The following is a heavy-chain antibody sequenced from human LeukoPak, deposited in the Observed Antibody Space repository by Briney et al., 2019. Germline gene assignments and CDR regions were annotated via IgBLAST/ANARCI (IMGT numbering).Heavy chain of an antibody. J-gene: IGHJ4*02. Sequence: SETLSLTCTVSGGSISSGSYYWSWIRQPAGKGLEWIGRIYTSGSTNYNPSLKSRVTISVDTSKNQFSLKLSSVTAADTAMYYCARAGDSGSYYYFDYWGQGTLVTVSS. CDR1: GGSISSGSYY. V-gene: IGHV4-61*02. D-gene: IGHD1-26*01. CDR3: ARAGDSGSYYYFDY. CDR2: IYTSGST.